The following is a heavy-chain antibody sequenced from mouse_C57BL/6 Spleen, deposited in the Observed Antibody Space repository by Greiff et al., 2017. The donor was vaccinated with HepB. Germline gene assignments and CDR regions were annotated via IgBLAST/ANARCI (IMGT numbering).Heavy chain of an antibody. CDR2: ISDGGSYT. Sequence: EVQRVESGGGLVKPGGSLKLSCAASGFTFSSYAMSWVRQTPEKRLEWVATISDGGSYTDYPDNGKGRFTISRENAKNNLYLQMSQLKSEDTAMYYCARDQHGKYVDYWGQGTTLTVSS. D-gene: IGHD2-1*01. V-gene: IGHV5-4*01. J-gene: IGHJ2*01. CDR1: GFTFSSYA. CDR3: ARDQHGKYVDY.